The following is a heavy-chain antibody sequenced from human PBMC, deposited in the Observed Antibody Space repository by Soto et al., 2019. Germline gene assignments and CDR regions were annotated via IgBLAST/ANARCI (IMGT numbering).Heavy chain of an antibody. V-gene: IGHV4-34*01. CDR1: GGSFSGYY. CDR3: ARGETATRWWGYYYYGMDV. D-gene: IGHD1-26*01. J-gene: IGHJ6*02. Sequence: SETLSLTCAVYGGSFSGYYWSWIRQPPGKGLEWIGEINHSGSTNYNPSLKSRVTISVDTSKNQFSLKLSAVTAADTAVYYCARGETATRWWGYYYYGMDVWGQGTTVTVSS. CDR2: INHSGST.